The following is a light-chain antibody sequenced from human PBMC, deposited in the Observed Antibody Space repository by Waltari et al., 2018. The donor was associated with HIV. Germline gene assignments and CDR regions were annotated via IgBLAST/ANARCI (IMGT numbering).Light chain of an antibody. Sequence: DIQMTQSPSSLSASVGDRVTITCQASQDISNYLNWYQQKPGKAPKLLIFDASNLETGAPSSISGSGSGTDVTFTISSLQPGDIATYYCQQYDTVPPTFSGGTKVEIK. V-gene: IGKV1-33*01. CDR2: DAS. CDR1: QDISNY. CDR3: QQYDTVPPT. J-gene: IGKJ4*02.